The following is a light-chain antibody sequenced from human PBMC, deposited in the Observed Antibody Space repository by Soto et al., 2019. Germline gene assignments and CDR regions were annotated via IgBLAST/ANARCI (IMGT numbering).Light chain of an antibody. Sequence: QSALTQPASVSGFPGQSITISCTGTSSDVGGYNYVSWYQQHPGKAPKLMIYDVSNRPSGVSNRFSGSKSGNTASLTISGLQAEDEADYYCSSYTSSSDVVFGGGTKVTVL. J-gene: IGLJ2*01. V-gene: IGLV2-14*01. CDR1: SSDVGGYNY. CDR3: SSYTSSSDVV. CDR2: DVS.